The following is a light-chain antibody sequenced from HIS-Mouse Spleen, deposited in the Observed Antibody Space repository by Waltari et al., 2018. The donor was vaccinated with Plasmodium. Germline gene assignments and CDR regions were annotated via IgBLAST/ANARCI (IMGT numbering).Light chain of an antibody. CDR3: AAWDDSLV. CDR2: RNN. V-gene: IGLV1-47*01. Sequence: QSVLTQPPSASGTPGQRVTISCSGSSSNIGSNYVYWYQQLPGTAPKLLIFRNNQRPSGVPDRFSGSQSGTSASLAISGLRSEDEADYYCAAWDDSLVFGGGTKLTVL. J-gene: IGLJ2*01. CDR1: SSNIGSNY.